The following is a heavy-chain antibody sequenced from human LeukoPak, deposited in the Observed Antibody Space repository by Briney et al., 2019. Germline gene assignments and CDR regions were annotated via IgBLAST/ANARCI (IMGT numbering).Heavy chain of an antibody. J-gene: IGHJ6*03. CDR3: AAGYCSSTSCYQPPYYMDV. Sequence: GGSLRLSCAASGFTFSSDSMNWVRQAPGKGLEGVSYISSSSRTIYYADSVKGRVTISRDNAKNSLYLQMNSLRAEDTAVYYCAAGYCSSTSCYQPPYYMDVWGKGTTVTVSS. CDR2: ISSSSRTI. D-gene: IGHD2-2*01. CDR1: GFTFSSDS. V-gene: IGHV3-48*04.